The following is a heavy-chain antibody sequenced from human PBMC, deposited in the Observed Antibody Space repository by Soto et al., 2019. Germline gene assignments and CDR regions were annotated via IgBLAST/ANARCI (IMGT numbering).Heavy chain of an antibody. CDR1: GFTFSSYG. J-gene: IGHJ4*02. V-gene: IGHV3-30*18. CDR2: ISYDGSNT. D-gene: IGHD1-26*01. Sequence: QVQLVESGGGVVQPGRSLRLSCVASGFTFSSYGMHWVRQAPGKGLEWVAIISYDGSNTYYADSVKGRFTISRDNSKNPLYLQMHSRRAEDTSVYYCAKEGGLSGSYYISSSYYFDYWGQGTLVTVSS. CDR3: AKEGGLSGSYYISSSYYFDY.